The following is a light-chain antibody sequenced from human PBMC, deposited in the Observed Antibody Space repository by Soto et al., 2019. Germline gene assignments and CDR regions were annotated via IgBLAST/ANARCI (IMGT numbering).Light chain of an antibody. CDR3: SAWDDSMRGPL. Sequence: QSVLTQPPSVSGTPGQRVTISCSGSTSNIGSNFVYWYQQLPGTAPKLLIYRNYQRPSGVPDRFSGSKSGTSASLAISGLRSEDEADYFCSAWDDSMRGPLFGGGTKVTVL. J-gene: IGLJ2*01. CDR2: RNY. V-gene: IGLV1-47*01. CDR1: TSNIGSNF.